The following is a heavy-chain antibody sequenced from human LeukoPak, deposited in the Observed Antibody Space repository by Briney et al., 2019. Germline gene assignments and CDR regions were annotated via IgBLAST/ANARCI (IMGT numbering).Heavy chain of an antibody. CDR3: ARLVDYGGNSGRPYYFDY. V-gene: IGHV5-51*01. CDR2: IYPGDSDT. J-gene: IGHJ4*02. D-gene: IGHD4-23*01. Sequence: GESLKISCKGSGYSFTSYWIGWVRQMPGKGLEWMGIIYPGDSDTRYSPSFQGQVTISADKSISPAYLQWSSLEASDTAMYYCARLVDYGGNSGRPYYFDYWGQGTLVTVSS. CDR1: GYSFTSYW.